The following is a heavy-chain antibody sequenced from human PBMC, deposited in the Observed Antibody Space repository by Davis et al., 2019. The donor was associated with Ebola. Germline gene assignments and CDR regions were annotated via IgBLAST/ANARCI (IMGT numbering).Heavy chain of an antibody. D-gene: IGHD5-12*01. CDR3: ARGAVATNHDY. CDR1: GSTFGNYN. J-gene: IGHJ4*02. V-gene: IGHV3-21*01. CDR2: ISSSSSYI. Sequence: PGGSLRLSCAASGSTFGNYNMTWVSQAPGTGLEWVSSISSSSSYISYADSVKGRFTISRDNAKNSLYLQMNSLRAEDTAVYYCARGAVATNHDYWGQGTLVTVSS.